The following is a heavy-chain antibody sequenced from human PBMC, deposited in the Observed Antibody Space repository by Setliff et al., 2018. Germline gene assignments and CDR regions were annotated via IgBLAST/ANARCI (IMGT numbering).Heavy chain of an antibody. CDR2: IGHTGSA. Sequence: SETLSLTCTVSGYSISSGYIWGWIRQPPGKGLEWVGNIGHTGSAYYNPSLESRVTMSVDTSKNQFSLHLTSVTAADTAVYYCAREVGTSTSSDAFDVWGQGMMVTVSS. CDR1: GYSISSGYI. D-gene: IGHD1-26*01. V-gene: IGHV4-38-2*02. CDR3: AREVGTSTSSDAFDV. J-gene: IGHJ3*01.